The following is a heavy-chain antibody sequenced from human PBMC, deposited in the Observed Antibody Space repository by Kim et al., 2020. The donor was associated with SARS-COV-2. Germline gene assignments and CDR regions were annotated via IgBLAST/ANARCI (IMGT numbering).Heavy chain of an antibody. D-gene: IGHD3-3*01. CDR2: INTNTGNP. J-gene: IGHJ5*02. V-gene: IGHV7-4-1*02. CDR3: ARVRGTIFGVVIIGGWFDP. Sequence: ASVKVSCKASGYTFTSYAMNWVRQAPGQGLEWMGWINTNTGNPTYAQGFTGRFVFSLDTSVSTAYLQISSLKAEDTAEYYCARVRGTIFGVVIIGGWFDPWGQGTLVTVSS. CDR1: GYTFTSYA.